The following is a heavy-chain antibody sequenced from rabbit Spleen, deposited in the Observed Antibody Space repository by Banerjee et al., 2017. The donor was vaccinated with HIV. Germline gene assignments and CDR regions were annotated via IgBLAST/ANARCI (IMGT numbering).Heavy chain of an antibody. J-gene: IGHJ4*01. CDR3: VRDQAGYAGYGPYYFYL. Sequence: QSLEESGGDLVKPGASLTLTCTASGFSFSSRYYMCWVRQAPGKGLEWIACIYSGSSGDTYYASWAKGRITISKTSSTTVTLQMTSLTAADTATYFCVRDQAGYAGYGPYYFYLWGPGTLVTVS. V-gene: IGHV1S40*01. CDR2: IYSGSSGDT. D-gene: IGHD7-1*01. CDR1: GFSFSSRYY.